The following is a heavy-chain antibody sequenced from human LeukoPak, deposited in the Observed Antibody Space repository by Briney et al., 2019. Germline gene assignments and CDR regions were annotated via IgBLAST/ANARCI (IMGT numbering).Heavy chain of an antibody. D-gene: IGHD4-17*01. J-gene: IGHJ4*02. CDR1: GFTFSSYA. V-gene: IGHV3-30-3*01. Sequence: GGSLRLSCAASGFTFSSYATHWVRQAPGKGLKWVAVISYDGSNKYYADSVKGRFTISRDNSKNTLYLQMNSLRAEDTAVYYCARRRFYGDYAEDFDYWGQGTLVTVSS. CDR3: ARRRFYGDYAEDFDY. CDR2: ISYDGSNK.